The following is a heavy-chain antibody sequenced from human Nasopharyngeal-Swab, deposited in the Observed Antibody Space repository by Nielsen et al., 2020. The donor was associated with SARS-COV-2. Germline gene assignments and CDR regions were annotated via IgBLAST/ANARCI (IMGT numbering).Heavy chain of an antibody. CDR2: IWYGGSNK. D-gene: IGHD4-23*01. CDR3: ARGDRYGGNALDAFDI. Sequence: GESLKISCAASGFTFSSYGMHWVRQAPGKGLEWVAVIWYGGSNKYYADSVKGRFTISRDNSKNTLYLQMNSLRAEDTAVYYCARGDRYGGNALDAFDIWGQGTMVTVSS. J-gene: IGHJ3*02. V-gene: IGHV3-33*01. CDR1: GFTFSSYG.